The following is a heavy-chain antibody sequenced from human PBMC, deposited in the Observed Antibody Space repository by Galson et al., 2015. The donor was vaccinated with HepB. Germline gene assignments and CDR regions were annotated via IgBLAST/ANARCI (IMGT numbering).Heavy chain of an antibody. V-gene: IGHV4-31*03. CDR2: MHYNGST. J-gene: IGHJ5*02. CDR1: GGSISSGDYY. CDR3: VRGPPTTSDTGVWFDP. D-gene: IGHD2/OR15-2a*01. Sequence: TLSLTCTVSGGSISSGDYYWSWIRQYPGKGLEWIAFMHYNGSTYYNPSLKSRVIISVDPSKNQFSLKLSSVTAADTAVYFCVRGPPTTSDTGVWFDPWGRGTLVTVSS.